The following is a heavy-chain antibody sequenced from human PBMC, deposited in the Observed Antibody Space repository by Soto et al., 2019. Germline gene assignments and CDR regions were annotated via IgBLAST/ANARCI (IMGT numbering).Heavy chain of an antibody. CDR2: IPADGSRK. V-gene: IGHV3-30*18. D-gene: IGHD6-13*01. CDR3: AKDPTIAPRWALDI. J-gene: IGHJ3*02. CDR1: GFTFSSYG. Sequence: PGGSLRLSCAASGFTFSSYGMHWVRQAPGKGPEWVAVIPADGSRKDYADNVKGRFTISRDDAKNTLYLQMNSLRVDDTAVYYCAKDPTIAPRWALDIWGQGTLVTVSS.